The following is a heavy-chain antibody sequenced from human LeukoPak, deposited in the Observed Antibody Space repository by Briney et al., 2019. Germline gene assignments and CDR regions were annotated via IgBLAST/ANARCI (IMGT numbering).Heavy chain of an antibody. CDR3: ARDGDYVDYYGMDV. Sequence: GGSLRLSCTASGFPFSTYWLSWVRQAPGKGLEWVANINQDGSGEYYAGSVKGRFTIARDNAKNSLYLQMNSLRAEDTAVYSCARDGDYVDYYGMDVWGQGTTVTVSS. J-gene: IGHJ6*02. CDR2: INQDGSGE. D-gene: IGHD4-17*01. CDR1: GFPFSTYW. V-gene: IGHV3-7*03.